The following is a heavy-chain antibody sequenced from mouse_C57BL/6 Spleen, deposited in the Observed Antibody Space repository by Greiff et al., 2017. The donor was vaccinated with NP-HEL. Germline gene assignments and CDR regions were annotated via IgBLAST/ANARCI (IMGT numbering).Heavy chain of an antibody. CDR2: IYPRSGNT. V-gene: IGHV1-81*01. Sequence: QVQLQQSGAELARPGASVKLSCKASGYTFTSYGISWVKQRPGQGLEWIGEIYPRSGNTYYNEKFKGKATLTADKSSSTAYMELRSLTSEDSAVYFCARLTDYFDYWGQGTTLTVSS. J-gene: IGHJ2*01. CDR1: GYTFTSYG. D-gene: IGHD2-13*01. CDR3: ARLTDYFDY.